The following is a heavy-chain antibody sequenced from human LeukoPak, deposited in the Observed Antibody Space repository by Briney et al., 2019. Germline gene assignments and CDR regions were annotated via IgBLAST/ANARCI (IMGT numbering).Heavy chain of an antibody. CDR3: ARVFEDIVVVPAAANWYFDL. V-gene: IGHV4-4*07. J-gene: IGHJ2*01. CDR1: GGSISSYY. Sequence: SETLSLTCTVSGGSISSYYWSWIRQPPGKGLEWIGRIYTSGSTYYNPSLKSRVTISVDRSKNQFSLKLSSVTAADTAVYYCARVFEDIVVVPAAANWYFDLWGRGTLVTVSS. CDR2: IYTSGST. D-gene: IGHD2-2*01.